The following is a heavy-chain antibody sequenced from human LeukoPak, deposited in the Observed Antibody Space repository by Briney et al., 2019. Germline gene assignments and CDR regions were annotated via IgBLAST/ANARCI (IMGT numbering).Heavy chain of an antibody. CDR2: INHSGST. CDR3: ARGRRVVVVLGATRTHRDYYMDV. Sequence: SETLSLTCAVYGGSFSGYYWSWIRQPPGKGLEWIGEINHSGSTNYNPSLKSRVTISLDTSKNQFSLKLSSVTAADTAVYYCARGRRVVVVLGATRTHRDYYMDVWGKGTTVTVSS. J-gene: IGHJ6*03. D-gene: IGHD2-15*01. V-gene: IGHV4-34*01. CDR1: GGSFSGYY.